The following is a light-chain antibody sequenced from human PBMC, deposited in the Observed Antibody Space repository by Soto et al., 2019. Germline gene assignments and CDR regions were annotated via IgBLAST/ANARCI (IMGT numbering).Light chain of an antibody. CDR2: NAS. CDR3: QQYNSYPFT. J-gene: IGKJ3*01. Sequence: DIQMTQSPSTLSASVGDRVTITCRASQSISSWLAWYQQKPGKAPKLLVYNASSLESGVPSRFSGSGSGTEFTLTISSLQPDYFATYYCQQYNSYPFTFGPGTKVDIK. V-gene: IGKV1-5*03. CDR1: QSISSW.